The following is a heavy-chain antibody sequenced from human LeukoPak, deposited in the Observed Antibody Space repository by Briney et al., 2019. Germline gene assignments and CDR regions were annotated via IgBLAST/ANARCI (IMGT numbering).Heavy chain of an antibody. CDR2: LDHTGGT. V-gene: IGHV4-38-2*02. D-gene: IGHD3-22*01. CDR3: AREIYDSSGLAAFDI. CDR1: GYSISSGYY. Sequence: SETLSLTCTVSGYSISSGYYWGWIRQPPGKRLEWLGTLDHTGGTYQNPSLKSRVTISIDTSRNQFSLKLNSVTAADTAVYYCAREIYDSSGLAAFDIWGQGTMVTVSS. J-gene: IGHJ3*02.